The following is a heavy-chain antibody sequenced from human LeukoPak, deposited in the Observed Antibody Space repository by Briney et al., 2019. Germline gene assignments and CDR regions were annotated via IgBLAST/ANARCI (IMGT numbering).Heavy chain of an antibody. D-gene: IGHD3-22*01. Sequence: GGSLRLSCAASGFTFSNYWMHCVRQAPGKGLVWVSRINSDGSSTTYADSVKGRFTISRDKSKNTLYVQMNSLRADDTAVYYCTKDASYAREFDNSGFFIDWGQGTLVTVSS. J-gene: IGHJ4*02. V-gene: IGHV3-74*01. CDR1: GFTFSNYW. CDR2: INSDGSST. CDR3: TKDASYAREFDNSGFFID.